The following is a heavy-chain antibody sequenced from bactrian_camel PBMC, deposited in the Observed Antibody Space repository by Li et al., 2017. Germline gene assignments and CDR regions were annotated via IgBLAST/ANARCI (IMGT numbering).Heavy chain of an antibody. V-gene: IGHV3S54*01. Sequence: HVQLVESGGGSVLAGGSLRLSCEASENQVRSNCMGWFRRIPGKEREAVATIYTNSGRTYYGDSVKGRFTISRDIAQNTVYLQMNSLKSEDTALYYCAADPRHIWQVNKDCYSGSWCLRADFRYWGQGTQVTVS. CDR1: ENQVRSNC. CDR2: IYTNSGRT. J-gene: IGHJ6*01. D-gene: IGHD3*01. CDR3: AADPRHIWQVNKDCYSGSWCLRADFRY.